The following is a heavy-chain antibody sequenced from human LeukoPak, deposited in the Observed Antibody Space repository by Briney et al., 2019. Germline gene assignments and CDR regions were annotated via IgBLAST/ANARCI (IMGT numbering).Heavy chain of an antibody. Sequence: PGGSLRLSCEASGFTFSDYYMSWIRQAPGKGPEWVSYIGSNGGNIFYADSVKGRFTISRDNAKNALYLQLDSLRVEDTARYYCARIYYYGSGSGEYWGKGTMVTVSS. CDR2: IGSNGGNI. CDR1: GFTFSDYY. V-gene: IGHV3-11*04. CDR3: ARIYYYGSGSGEY. J-gene: IGHJ4*02. D-gene: IGHD3-10*01.